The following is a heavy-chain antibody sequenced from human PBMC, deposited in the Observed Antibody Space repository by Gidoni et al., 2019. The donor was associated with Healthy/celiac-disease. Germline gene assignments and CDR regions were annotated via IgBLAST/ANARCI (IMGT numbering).Heavy chain of an antibody. CDR3: ARDVSIAAAVTDNWFDP. CDR1: GFTCGSYW. Sequence: EVQLVESGGGLVQPGGSLRLSCAASGFTCGSYWMSWVRQAPGKGLEWVANIKQDGSEKYYVDSVKGRFTISRDNAKNALYLQMNSLRAEDTAVYYCARDVSIAAAVTDNWFDPWGQGTLVTVSS. J-gene: IGHJ5*02. CDR2: IKQDGSEK. D-gene: IGHD6-13*01. V-gene: IGHV3-7*03.